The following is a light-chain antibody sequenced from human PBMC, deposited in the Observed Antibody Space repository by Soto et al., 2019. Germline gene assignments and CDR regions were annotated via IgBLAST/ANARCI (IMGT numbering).Light chain of an antibody. J-gene: IGKJ1*01. V-gene: IGKV3-15*01. Sequence: ELVMTQSPATLSVSPGERATLSCRASQFVSTNLAWYQQRPGQAPRLLIYGASTRAIGVPARFSGSGSGTEFTLTISSLQSEDFAVYSCLQYHNLWAFGQGTKVDIK. CDR1: QFVSTN. CDR3: LQYHNLWA. CDR2: GAS.